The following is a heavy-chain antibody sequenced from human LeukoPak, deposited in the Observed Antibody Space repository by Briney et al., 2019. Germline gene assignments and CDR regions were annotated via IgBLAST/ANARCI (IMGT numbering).Heavy chain of an antibody. CDR3: ARGEDWNDVGATALVY. CDR1: GGTFSSYA. D-gene: IGHD1-1*01. J-gene: IGHJ4*02. CDR2: IIPIFGTA. Sequence: ASVKVSCKASGGTFSSYAISWVRQAPGQGLEWMGGIIPIFGTANYAQKFQGRVTITTDESTSTAYMELSSLRSEDTAVYYCARGEDWNDVGATALVYWGQGTLVTVSS. V-gene: IGHV1-69*05.